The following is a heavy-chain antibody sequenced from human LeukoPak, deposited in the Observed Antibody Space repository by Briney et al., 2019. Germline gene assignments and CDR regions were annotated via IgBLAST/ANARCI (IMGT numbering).Heavy chain of an antibody. J-gene: IGHJ4*02. Sequence: PGRSLRLSCAASGFTFSSYAMSWVRQAPGKGLEWVSAISGSGGSTYYADSVKGRFTISRDNSKNTLYLQMNSLRAEDTAVYYCAKDAAYYYDSSGYPDYWGQGTLVTVSS. CDR3: AKDAAYYYDSSGYPDY. CDR2: ISGSGGST. D-gene: IGHD3-22*01. V-gene: IGHV3-23*01. CDR1: GFTFSSYA.